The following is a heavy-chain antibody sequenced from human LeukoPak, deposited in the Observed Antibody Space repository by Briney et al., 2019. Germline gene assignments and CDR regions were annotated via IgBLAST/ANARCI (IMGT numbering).Heavy chain of an antibody. CDR2: IIPILGIA. J-gene: IGHJ4*02. CDR3: ASAETQTLRFLGGFPPAPCD. CDR1: GGTFSSYA. D-gene: IGHD3-3*01. V-gene: IGHV1-69*04. Sequence: ASVKVSCKASGGTFSSYAISWVRQAPGQGLEWMGRIIPILGIANYAQKFQGRVTITADKSTSTAYMELNSLRSEDTAVYYCASAETQTLRFLGGFPPAPCDWGQGTLVTVSS.